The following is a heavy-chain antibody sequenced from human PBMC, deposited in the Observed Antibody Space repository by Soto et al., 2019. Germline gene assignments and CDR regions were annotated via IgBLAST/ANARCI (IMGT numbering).Heavy chain of an antibody. CDR1: GGAFSGYF. CDR2: IKDGGSM. V-gene: IGHV4-34*01. J-gene: IGHJ3*02. CDR3: ARAYDYRDTSDAFDT. Sequence: SETLSLTCTVYGGAFSGYFWNWIRQSPGKGLEWIGKIKDGGSMNFNPSLKSRVTISVDTSKNQVSLKVRSVTAADTAIHYCARAYDYRDTSDAFDTWGQGTMVTVSS. D-gene: IGHD4-17*01.